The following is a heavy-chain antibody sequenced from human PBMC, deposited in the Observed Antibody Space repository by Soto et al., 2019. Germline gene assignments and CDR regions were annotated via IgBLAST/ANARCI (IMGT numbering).Heavy chain of an antibody. CDR3: ARVIAAAGPFDY. D-gene: IGHD6-13*01. V-gene: IGHV1-3*01. CDR1: GYTFTSYA. J-gene: IGHJ4*02. CDR2: INAGNGNT. Sequence: ASVKVSCKASGYTFTSYAMHWVRQAPGQRLEWMGWINAGNGNTKYSQKFQGRVTITRDTSASTAYMELSSLRSEDTAVYYCARVIAAAGPFDYWGQGTLVTVSS.